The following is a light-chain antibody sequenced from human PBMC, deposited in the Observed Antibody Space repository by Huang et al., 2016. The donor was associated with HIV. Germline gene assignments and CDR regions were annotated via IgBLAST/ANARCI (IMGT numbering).Light chain of an antibody. CDR2: VAS. CDR3: QQSYSTPYT. CDR1: QSISSY. Sequence: DTQMTQSPSSLSASVGDRVTITCRASQSISSYLHWYQHKPGEAPKLLIYVASSLESGVPSRFSGSGSGTDFTLTISDLQPEDFASYYCQQSYSTPYTFGQGTKLEI. J-gene: IGKJ2*01. V-gene: IGKV1-39*01.